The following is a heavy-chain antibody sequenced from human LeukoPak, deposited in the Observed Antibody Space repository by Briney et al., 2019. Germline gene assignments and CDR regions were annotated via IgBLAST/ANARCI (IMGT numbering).Heavy chain of an antibody. CDR3: ARGWNYGSGSFLYFDY. Sequence: PSETLSLTCTVSGGSISSSSYYWGWIRQPPGKGLEWIGSIYYSGSTYYNPSLKSRVTISVDTSKNQFSLKLSSVTAADTAVYYCARGWNYGSGSFLYFDYWGQGTLVTVSS. CDR1: GGSISSSSYY. D-gene: IGHD3-10*01. J-gene: IGHJ4*02. CDR2: IYYSGST. V-gene: IGHV4-39*07.